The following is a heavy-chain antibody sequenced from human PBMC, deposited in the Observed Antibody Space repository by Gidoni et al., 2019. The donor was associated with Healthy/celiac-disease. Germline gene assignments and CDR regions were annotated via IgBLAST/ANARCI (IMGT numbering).Heavy chain of an antibody. CDR3: ARDLWFRGDNYDYIWGSDALDI. V-gene: IGHV1-18*04. CDR2: ISAYNGNT. D-gene: IGHD3-16*01. J-gene: IGHJ3*02. CDR1: GYTFPSYG. Sequence: QVQLVQSGAELQKPRASLTVSCKASGYTFPSYGISCVRQAPGQGLAWMGWISAYNGNTNYAQKLHGRVTMTTDTSTSTADMELRSLRSDDTAVYYCARDLWFRGDNYDYIWGSDALDIWGQGTMVTVSS.